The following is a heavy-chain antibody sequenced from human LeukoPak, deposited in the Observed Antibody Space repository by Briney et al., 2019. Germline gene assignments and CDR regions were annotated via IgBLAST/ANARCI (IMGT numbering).Heavy chain of an antibody. V-gene: IGHV4-59*12. CDR2: IYYSGST. D-gene: IGHD3-10*01. CDR3: ARGRPYYYGSGSYVGANWFDP. CDR1: GGSISSYY. Sequence: PSETLSLTCTVSGGSISSYYWSWIRQPPGKGLEWIGYIYYSGSTNYNPSLKSRVTISVDTSKNQFSLKLSSVTAADTAVYYCARGRPYYYGSGSYVGANWFDPWGQGTLVTVSS. J-gene: IGHJ5*02.